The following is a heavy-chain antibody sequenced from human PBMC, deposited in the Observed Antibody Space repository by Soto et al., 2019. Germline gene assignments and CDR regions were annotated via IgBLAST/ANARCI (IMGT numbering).Heavy chain of an antibody. Sequence: SETLSLTCTVSGGSISNFYWSWIRQSPGKGLEWIGYIYYSGNTNYNPSLKSRVTMSLDTSKHQFSLRLSSVTAVDTAVYYCARIATTTLGGPIDYWGRGTLVTVSS. D-gene: IGHD4-4*01. CDR2: IYYSGNT. J-gene: IGHJ4*02. V-gene: IGHV4-59*12. CDR1: GGSISNFY. CDR3: ARIATTTLGGPIDY.